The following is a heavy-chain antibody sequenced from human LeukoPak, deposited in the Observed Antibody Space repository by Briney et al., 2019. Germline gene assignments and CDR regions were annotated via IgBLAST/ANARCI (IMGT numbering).Heavy chain of an antibody. CDR1: GYTFTGYY. J-gene: IGHJ4*02. V-gene: IGHV1-2*02. CDR2: INPNSGGT. D-gene: IGHD5-24*01. CDR3: ATEEMSNPKGFDY. Sequence: ASVKVSCKASGYTFTGYYMHWVRQAPGQGLEWMGWINPNSGGTNYAQKFQGRVTMTEDTSTDTAYMELSSLRSEDTAVYYCATEEMSNPKGFDYWGQGTLVTVSS.